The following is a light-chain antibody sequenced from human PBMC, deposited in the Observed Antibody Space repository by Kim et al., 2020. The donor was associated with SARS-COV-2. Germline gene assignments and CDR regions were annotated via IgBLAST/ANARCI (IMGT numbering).Light chain of an antibody. V-gene: IGKV1-33*01. CDR3: QEYADYPIT. Sequence: AYVGDRVTITCQASQDVTNYVNGYQQKPGKAPKRLIYDVSNLETGVPSRFSGSGSGTDFTFTIRSLQPEDIATYYCQEYADYPITFGQGTRLEIK. CDR2: DVS. CDR1: QDVTNY. J-gene: IGKJ5*01.